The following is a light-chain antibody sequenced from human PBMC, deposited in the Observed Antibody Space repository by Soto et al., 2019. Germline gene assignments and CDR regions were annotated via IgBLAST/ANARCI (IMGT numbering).Light chain of an antibody. J-gene: IGKJ1*01. CDR3: LQEINYPWT. V-gene: IGKV1-5*03. CDR1: QTIINW. Sequence: DLQMTQSPSPLSASVGESVTITGQASQTIINWLAWYQQKPGKAPKLLIYKASTLEGEVPSRFSGSGSGTACTLTISSLQPDEFATDYGLQEINYPWTFGKGTKVEIK. CDR2: KAS.